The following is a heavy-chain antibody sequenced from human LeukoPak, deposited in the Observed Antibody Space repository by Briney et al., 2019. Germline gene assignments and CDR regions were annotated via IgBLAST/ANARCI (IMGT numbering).Heavy chain of an antibody. Sequence: GESLKISCKGSGYSFTSYWIGWVRQMPGKGLEWMGIIYPGDSDTRYSPSFQGQVTISADKSISTAYLQWSSLKASDTAMYYCARGFLGYCSSTSCSTYDAFDIWGRGTMVTVSS. D-gene: IGHD2-2*01. CDR2: IYPGDSDT. CDR3: ARGFLGYCSSTSCSTYDAFDI. J-gene: IGHJ3*02. CDR1: GYSFTSYW. V-gene: IGHV5-51*01.